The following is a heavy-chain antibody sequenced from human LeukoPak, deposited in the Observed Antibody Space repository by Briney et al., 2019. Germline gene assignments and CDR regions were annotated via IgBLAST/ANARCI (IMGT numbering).Heavy chain of an antibody. J-gene: IGHJ4*02. CDR1: GDSISRGRYY. CDR3: ARSFNEKFYFES. V-gene: IGHV4-61*02. D-gene: IGHD2-8*01. CDR2: IYASGKT. Sequence: SETLSLTCTVSGDSISRGRYYWSWVRQPAGKELEWIGRIYASGKTDYNPYTPSLKSRVAMSLDTSKNQVSLYLTSVTAADTAMYFCARSFNEKFYFESWGQGTLVTVSS.